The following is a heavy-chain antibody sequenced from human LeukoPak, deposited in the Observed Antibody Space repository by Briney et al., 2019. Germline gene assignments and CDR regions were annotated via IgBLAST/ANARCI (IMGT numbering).Heavy chain of an antibody. V-gene: IGHV3-11*01. J-gene: IGHJ5*02. CDR2: INIGGTNT. CDR1: GFTFNDYY. CDR3: ATDGAGFDT. Sequence: GGSLRLFCAASGFTFNDYYMSWIRQAPGKGLEWLSYINIGGTNTHYADSVKGRFTISRDNAKKSLYLEMNNLRAEDTAVYYCATDGAGFDTWGQGVLVTVSS.